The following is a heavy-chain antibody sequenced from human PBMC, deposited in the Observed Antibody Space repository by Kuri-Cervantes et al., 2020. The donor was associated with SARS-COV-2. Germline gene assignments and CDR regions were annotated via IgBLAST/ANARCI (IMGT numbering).Heavy chain of an antibody. D-gene: IGHD6-13*01. J-gene: IGHJ4*02. CDR3: ARGGHGSTATPEFDY. V-gene: IGHV1-46*01. Sequence: GGSLRLSCKASGYTFTGYYMHWVRQAPGQGLEWMGIINPSGGSTSYAQKFQGRVTMTRDTSTSTVYMELSSLRSEDTAVYYCARGGHGSTATPEFDYWGQGTLVTVSS. CDR1: GYTFTGYY. CDR2: INPSGGST.